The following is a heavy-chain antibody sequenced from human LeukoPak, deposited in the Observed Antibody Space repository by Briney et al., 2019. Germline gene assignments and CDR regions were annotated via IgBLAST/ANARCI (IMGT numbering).Heavy chain of an antibody. CDR2: IRSKANSYAT. V-gene: IGHV3-73*01. CDR3: TRLSPERSGHPLGDY. Sequence: GRSLRLSFPPSGFTVRDSAIHCVRQASGKGLEWVGRIRSKANSYATAYAASVKGRFTISRDASKNTAYLQMNGLETEDTALYYCTRLSPERSGHPLGDYWGQGPLVTVSS. D-gene: IGHD2-15*01. CDR1: GFTVRDSA. J-gene: IGHJ4*02.